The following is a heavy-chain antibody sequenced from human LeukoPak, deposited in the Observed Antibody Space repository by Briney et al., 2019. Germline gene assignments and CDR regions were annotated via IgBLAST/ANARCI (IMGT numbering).Heavy chain of an antibody. CDR2: IKSDGTTT. V-gene: IGHV3-74*01. Sequence: PGGSLRLSCAASGFTFDDYGMSWVRQAPGKGLEWVSYIKSDGTTTNYADSVKGRFTISRDNAKNTLYLQMNSLRVEDTAVYYCVRESGYTYGLWGQGSLVTVSS. D-gene: IGHD5-24*01. J-gene: IGHJ4*02. CDR3: VRESGYTYGL. CDR1: GFTFDDYG.